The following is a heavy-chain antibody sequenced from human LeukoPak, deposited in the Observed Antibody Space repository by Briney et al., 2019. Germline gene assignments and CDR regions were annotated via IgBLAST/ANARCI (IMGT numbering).Heavy chain of an antibody. V-gene: IGHV3-30*02. CDR1: EFAFRNYG. CDR3: ARDSGLDGDYATSAFDL. J-gene: IGHJ2*01. Sequence: GGSLRLSCAASEFAFRNYGMHWVRQAPDKGLEWVTFIPSDGSKKYYADSVKGRFTISRDNAKNSLYLQMNSLRAEDTAVYYCARDSGLDGDYATSAFDLWGRGTLVTVSS. CDR2: IPSDGSKK. D-gene: IGHD4-17*01.